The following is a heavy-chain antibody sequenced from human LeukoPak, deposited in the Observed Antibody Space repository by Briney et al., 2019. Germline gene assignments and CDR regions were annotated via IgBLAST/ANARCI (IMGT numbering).Heavy chain of an antibody. CDR1: GFTFSSYA. J-gene: IGHJ6*03. CDR2: ISGSGGST. V-gene: IGHV3-23*01. CDR3: ARRDIVVVPAAIDYYYYYMDV. D-gene: IGHD2-2*02. Sequence: GGSLXLSCAASGFTFSSYAMSWVRQAPGKGVEWVSAISGSGGSTYYADSVKGRFTISRDNSKNTVYLQMNRLRAEDTAVYYCARRDIVVVPAAIDYYYYYMDVWGKGTTVTVSS.